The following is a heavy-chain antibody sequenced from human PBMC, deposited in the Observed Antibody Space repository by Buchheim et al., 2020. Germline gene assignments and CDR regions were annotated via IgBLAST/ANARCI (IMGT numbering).Heavy chain of an antibody. D-gene: IGHD3-3*01. CDR3: ASPTITKPYNGPRYYYGMDV. J-gene: IGHJ6*02. CDR1: GFTFSSYW. CDR2: INSDGSST. V-gene: IGHV3-74*01. Sequence: EVQLVESGGGLVQPGGSLRLSCAASGFTFSSYWMHWVRQAPGKGLVWVSRINSDGSSTSYADSVKGRFTISRDNAKNTLYLQMYSLRAEDTAVDYCASPTITKPYNGPRYYYGMDVWGQGTT.